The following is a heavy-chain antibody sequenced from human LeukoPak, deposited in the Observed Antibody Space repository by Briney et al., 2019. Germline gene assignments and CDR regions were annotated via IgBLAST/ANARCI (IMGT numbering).Heavy chain of an antibody. CDR1: GFTFSNYA. V-gene: IGHV3-23*01. CDR3: AKDLMEWLPHYFDY. CDR2: ISGGGGST. Sequence: GGSLRLSCAASGFTFSNYAMSWVRQAPGKGLEWVSAISGGGGSTYYADSVKGRFTISRDSSKNTLYLQMNSLRAEDTAVYYCAKDLMEWLPHYFDYWGQGTLVTVSS. D-gene: IGHD3-3*01. J-gene: IGHJ4*02.